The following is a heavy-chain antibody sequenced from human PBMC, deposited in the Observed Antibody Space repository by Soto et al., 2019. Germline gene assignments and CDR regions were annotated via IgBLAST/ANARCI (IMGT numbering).Heavy chain of an antibody. Sequence: ASVKVSCKASGGTFSSYAISWVRQAPGQGLEWMGGIIPIFGTANYAQKFQGRVTITADESTSTAYMELSSLRSEDTAVYYCARCPTPPYSSGWPYFDYWGQGTLVTVSS. CDR2: IIPIFGTA. V-gene: IGHV1-69*13. CDR1: GGTFSSYA. CDR3: ARCPTPPYSSGWPYFDY. J-gene: IGHJ4*02. D-gene: IGHD6-19*01.